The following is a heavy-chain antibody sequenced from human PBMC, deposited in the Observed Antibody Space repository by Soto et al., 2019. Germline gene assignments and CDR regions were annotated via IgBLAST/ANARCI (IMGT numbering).Heavy chain of an antibody. J-gene: IGHJ6*02. D-gene: IGHD6-19*01. CDR1: GFTFSSYW. CDR2: IKQDGSEK. V-gene: IGHV3-7*05. Sequence: GGSLRLSCAASGFTFSSYWMSWVRQAPGKGLEWVANIKQDGSEKYYVDSVKGRFTISRDNAKNSLYLQMNSLRAEDTAVYYCARPAVAIKALLYGMDVWGQGTTVTVSS. CDR3: ARPAVAIKALLYGMDV.